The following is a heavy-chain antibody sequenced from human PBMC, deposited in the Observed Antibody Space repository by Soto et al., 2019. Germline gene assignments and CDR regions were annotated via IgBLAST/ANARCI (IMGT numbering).Heavy chain of an antibody. CDR2: IDPNNGDT. CDR1: GYSFAGYH. V-gene: IGHV1-2*02. D-gene: IGHD2-15*01. CDR3: ARDFVGVVMDYGMDV. Sequence: QVQLVQSGAEVKKPGASVKVSCKASGYSFAGYHVQWVRQVPGQGLEWMGWIDPNNGDTKYAQKFQGRVTMTRDTLVSTAYMELTRLTSDDTAVYYCARDFVGVVMDYGMDVWGQGTTVTVSS. J-gene: IGHJ6*02.